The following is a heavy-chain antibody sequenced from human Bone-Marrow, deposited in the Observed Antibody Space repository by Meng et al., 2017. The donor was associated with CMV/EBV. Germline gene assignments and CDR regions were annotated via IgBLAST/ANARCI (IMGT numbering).Heavy chain of an antibody. V-gene: IGHV3-11*01. CDR1: GFTFSDYY. Sequence: GGSLRLSCAASGFTFSDYYMSWIRQAPGKGLEWVSYISSSGSTIYYADSVKGRFTISRDNAKNSLYLQMNSLRAEDTAVYYCAREHADYDFWSGSYYYYGVDVWGQGTTVTVSS. J-gene: IGHJ6*02. CDR2: ISSSGSTI. D-gene: IGHD3-3*01. CDR3: AREHADYDFWSGSYYYYGVDV.